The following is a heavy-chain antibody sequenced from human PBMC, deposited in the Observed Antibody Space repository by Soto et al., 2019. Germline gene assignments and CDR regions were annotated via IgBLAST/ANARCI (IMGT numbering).Heavy chain of an antibody. J-gene: IGHJ4*02. CDR2: IFPDDSDT. V-gene: IGHV5-51*01. Sequence: PGESLKISCKASGYIIKNYWIGWVRQMPGQGLEWMGIIFPDDSDTRYSPSFQGHVTISVDKSNSTAYVQWRSLKASDSAIYYCFRGGVTSRTFDYWGQGTLVTVS. CDR3: FRGGVTSRTFDY. CDR1: GYIIKNYW. D-gene: IGHD3-16*01.